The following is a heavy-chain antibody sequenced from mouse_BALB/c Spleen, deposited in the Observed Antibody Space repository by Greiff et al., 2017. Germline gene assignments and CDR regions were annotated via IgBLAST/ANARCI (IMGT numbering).Heavy chain of an antibody. CDR1: GFSLTSYG. D-gene: IGHD3-2*02. J-gene: IGHJ4*01. V-gene: IGHV2-9*02. CDR2: IWAGGST. CDR3: AREGGRLYAMDY. Sequence: VQRVESGPGLVAPSQSLSITCTVSGFSLTSYGVHWVRQPPGKGLEWLGVIWAGGSTNYNSALMSRLSISKDNSKSQVFLKMNSLQTDDTAMYYCAREGGRLYAMDYWGQGTSVTVSS.